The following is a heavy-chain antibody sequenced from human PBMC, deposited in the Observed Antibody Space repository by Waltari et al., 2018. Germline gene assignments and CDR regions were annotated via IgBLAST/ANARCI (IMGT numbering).Heavy chain of an antibody. CDR2: IKQDGSEI. CDR1: GFTFGTYW. J-gene: IGHJ4*02. Sequence: EVQLVESGGGLVQPGGSLRLSCAAPGFTFGTYWMSWVRQAPGKGLEWVANIKQDGSEIYYVDSVKGRFTISRDNAKNSLFLQMNSLRAEDTAVYYCAREEWLVRFDYWGQGTLVTVSS. D-gene: IGHD6-19*01. CDR3: AREEWLVRFDY. V-gene: IGHV3-7*01.